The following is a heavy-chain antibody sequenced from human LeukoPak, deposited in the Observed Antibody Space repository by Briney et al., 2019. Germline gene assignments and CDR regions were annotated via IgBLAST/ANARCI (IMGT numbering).Heavy chain of an antibody. V-gene: IGHV4-59*01. CDR1: GGSISSYY. CDR2: IYYSGST. Sequence: SETLSLTCTVSGGSISSYYWSWIRQPPGKGLEWIGSIYYSGSTNYNPSLKSRVTISVDTSKNQFSLKLSSVTAADTAVYYCARNQYYDSSGYYHNWFDPWGQGTLVTVSS. D-gene: IGHD3-22*01. J-gene: IGHJ5*02. CDR3: ARNQYYDSSGYYHNWFDP.